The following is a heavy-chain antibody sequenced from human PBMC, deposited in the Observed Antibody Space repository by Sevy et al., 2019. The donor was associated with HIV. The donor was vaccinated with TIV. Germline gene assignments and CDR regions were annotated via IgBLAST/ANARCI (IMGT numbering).Heavy chain of an antibody. CDR1: GFTFSSYA. J-gene: IGHJ6*02. V-gene: IGHV3-23*01. Sequence: GGSLRLSCAASGFTFSSYAMSWVRQAPGKGLEWVSAISGSGGNTYYADSVKGRFTISRDNSKNTLYLQMNSLRAEDTAVYYCAKVVRHDSLYYYGMDVWGQGTTVTVSS. CDR3: AKVVRHDSLYYYGMDV. D-gene: IGHD3-3*01. CDR2: ISGSGGNT.